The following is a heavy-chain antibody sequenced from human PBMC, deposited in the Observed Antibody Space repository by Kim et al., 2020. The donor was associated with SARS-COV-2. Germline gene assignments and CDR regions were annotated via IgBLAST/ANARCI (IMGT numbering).Heavy chain of an antibody. CDR3: AKAREWELLRGAFEH. CDR2: IGWNSDQI. J-gene: IGHJ4*02. V-gene: IGHV3-9*01. CDR1: GFKFEDYA. Sequence: GGSLRLSCAGAGFKFEDYAMHWVRQAPGKGLEWVSGIGWNSDQIDYADSVRGRFTVARDNAKNSLYLQMDSLRIEDSAFYYCAKAREWELLRGAFEHWGQGTQVTVSP. D-gene: IGHD3-3*01.